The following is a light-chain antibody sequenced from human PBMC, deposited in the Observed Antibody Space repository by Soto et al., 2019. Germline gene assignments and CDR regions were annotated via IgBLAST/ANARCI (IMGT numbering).Light chain of an antibody. Sequence: IQMTQSQPSLSASIGDRITITCRSSRSVGSHLNWYQQQPGKAHRLLISAASNLQSGVPARFSGDGAGTDFSLTIKTLHPEDFATYYCQQSYSTPLTFGGGTKVE. V-gene: IGKV1-39*01. CDR2: AAS. J-gene: IGKJ4*02. CDR3: QQSYSTPLT. CDR1: RSVGSH.